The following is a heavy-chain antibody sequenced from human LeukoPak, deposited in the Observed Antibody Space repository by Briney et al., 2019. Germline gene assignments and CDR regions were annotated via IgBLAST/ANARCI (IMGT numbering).Heavy chain of an antibody. V-gene: IGHV4-59*01. CDR3: ARDNWGSLDY. D-gene: IGHD7-27*01. J-gene: IGHJ4*02. CDR1: GSSMTIYS. Sequence: PSETLSVTCSVSGSSMTIYSWGWLRQAPGKGLEWIGYSTDSGNINFNPALKSRVIISVDTSKSQFSLKLTSVTPADTAVYYCARDNWGSLDYWGQGTLVTVSS. CDR2: STDSGNI.